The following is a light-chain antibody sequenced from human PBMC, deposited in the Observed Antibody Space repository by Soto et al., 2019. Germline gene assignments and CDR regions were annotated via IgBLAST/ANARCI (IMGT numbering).Light chain of an antibody. CDR1: QSISPY. CDR2: ASS. J-gene: IGKJ2*04. CDR3: QQTYTTPCS. Sequence: DIQMTQSPSSLSPSVGDRVTITCRASQSISPYLNWYQHKPGKAPKLLIFASSTLHSGVPSRFSGSGSGTDFTLTISALQPEDFATYYCQQTYTTPCSFGQGTKLETK. V-gene: IGKV1-39*01.